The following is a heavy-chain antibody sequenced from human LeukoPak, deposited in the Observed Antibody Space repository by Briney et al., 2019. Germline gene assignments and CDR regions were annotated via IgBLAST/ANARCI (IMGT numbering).Heavy chain of an antibody. CDR1: GGSISSSNW. CDR3: ARVPFLSGYGTGHWFDP. CDR2: IYHSGST. D-gene: IGHD5-12*01. Sequence: PSETLSLTCAVSGGSISSSNWWSWVRQPPGRGLEWIGEIYHSGSTNYNPSLKSRVTISVDKSKNQFSLKLSSVTAADTAVYYCARVPFLSGYGTGHWFDPWGQGTLVTVSS. J-gene: IGHJ5*02. V-gene: IGHV4-4*02.